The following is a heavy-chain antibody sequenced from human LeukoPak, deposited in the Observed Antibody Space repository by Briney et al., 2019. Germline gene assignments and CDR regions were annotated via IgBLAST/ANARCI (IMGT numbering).Heavy chain of an antibody. CDR2: ISGGGSSS. CDR3: AKAEVAVAAVDY. Sequence: GGSLRLSCAASGFTFSSYAMSWVRQAPGKGLEWVSAISGGGSSSFYADFVKGRFTISRDNSKNTLYLQMNSLRAEDTAVYYCAKAEVAVAAVDYWGQGTLVTVSS. CDR1: GFTFSSYA. J-gene: IGHJ4*02. V-gene: IGHV3-23*01. D-gene: IGHD6-19*01.